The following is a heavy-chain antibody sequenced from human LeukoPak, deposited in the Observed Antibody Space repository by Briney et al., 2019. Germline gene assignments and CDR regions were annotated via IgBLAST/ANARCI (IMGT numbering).Heavy chain of an antibody. V-gene: IGHV3-7*01. CDR2: IKQDGSEK. Sequence: GGSLRLSCAASGFTFSSYWMSWVRQAPGKGLEWVANIKQDGSEKYYVDSVKGRFTISRDNAKNSLYLQMNSLRAEDTAVYYCPRDDCSSISCYHNWFDPWGPGTLVTVSS. D-gene: IGHD2-2*01. CDR1: GFTFSSYW. CDR3: PRDDCSSISCYHNWFDP. J-gene: IGHJ5*02.